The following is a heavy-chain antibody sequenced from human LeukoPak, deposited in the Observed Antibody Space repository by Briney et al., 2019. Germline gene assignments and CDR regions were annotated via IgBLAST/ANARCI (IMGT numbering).Heavy chain of an antibody. CDR2: ITNLGDGI. CDR1: GFTFSDYH. Sequence: PGGSLRLSCVASGFTFSDYHMAWIRQAPGKGLDWVSYITNLGDGIYYADSVKGRFTMSRDNAKNSLYLQMNSLRAEDSAVYYCALSSINPSYYYGVDVWGQGTLVTVSS. J-gene: IGHJ6*02. D-gene: IGHD2-2*01. V-gene: IGHV3-11*01. CDR3: ALSSINPSYYYGVDV.